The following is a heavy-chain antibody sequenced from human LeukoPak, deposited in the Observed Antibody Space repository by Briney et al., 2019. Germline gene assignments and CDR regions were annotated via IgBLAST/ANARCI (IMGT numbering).Heavy chain of an antibody. CDR3: ASTDWPPPV. D-gene: IGHD3-9*01. Sequence: PGGSLRLSCAASGFTFSSYSMNWVRQAPGKGLEWVSHISSSSGNIYYADSVKGRFTISRDNAKNSLYLQMNSLRAEDTAVYYCASTDWPPPVWVRGTRVTVSS. CDR1: GFTFSSYS. CDR2: ISSSSGNI. J-gene: IGHJ6*04. V-gene: IGHV3-48*01.